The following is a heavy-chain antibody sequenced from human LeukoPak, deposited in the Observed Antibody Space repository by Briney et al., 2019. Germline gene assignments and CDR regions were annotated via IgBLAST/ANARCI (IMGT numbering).Heavy chain of an antibody. V-gene: IGHV3-33*06. CDR2: IWYDETSK. Sequence: GGSLRLSCAASGFSFSNYGMHWVRQAPGKGLEWVTVIWYDETSKYYADSVKGRFTISRNNSRNTLYLQMNSLRGEDTAVYYCAKDRSSSWYFDYWGQGTLVTVSS. D-gene: IGHD6-13*01. CDR1: GFSFSNYG. CDR3: AKDRSSSWYFDY. J-gene: IGHJ4*02.